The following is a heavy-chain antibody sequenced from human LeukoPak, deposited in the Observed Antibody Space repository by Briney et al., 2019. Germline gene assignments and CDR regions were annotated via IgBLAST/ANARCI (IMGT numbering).Heavy chain of an antibody. Sequence: SEALSLTCAVSGGSISSSNWWSWVRQPPGKGLEWIGEIYHSGSTNYNPSLKSRVTISVDKSKNQFSLKLSSVTAADTAVYYCARRPEGYYYGMDVWGQGTTVTVSS. CDR2: IYHSGST. CDR3: ARRPEGYYYGMDV. J-gene: IGHJ6*02. V-gene: IGHV4-4*02. CDR1: GGSISSSNW.